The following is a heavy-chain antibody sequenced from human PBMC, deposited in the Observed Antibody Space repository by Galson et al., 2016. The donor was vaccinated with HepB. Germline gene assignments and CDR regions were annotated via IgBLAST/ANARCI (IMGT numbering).Heavy chain of an antibody. V-gene: IGHV3-30*04. CDR3: ATFLETYYDSLFYFDY. Sequence: SLRLSCATSGFTFSSYALHWVRQAPGKGLEWVAVISSDGRNTDYADSVKGRFTISRDNSQSTLQLDLDSLRVEDTAVYYFATFLETYYDSLFYFDYWCQGTLVTVSS. J-gene: IGHJ4*02. CDR2: ISSDGRNT. CDR1: GFTFSSYA. D-gene: IGHD3-22*01.